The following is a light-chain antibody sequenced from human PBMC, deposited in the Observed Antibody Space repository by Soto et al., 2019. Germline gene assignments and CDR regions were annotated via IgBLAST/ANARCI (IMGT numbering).Light chain of an antibody. J-gene: IGKJ4*01. CDR1: QNISNY. Sequence: DIEMTQSLSSLSASLGDRVTITCRASQNISNYLNWYQHKQGEAPKLLSYASSSLRSGVPTRFSGSGSGIDFTLTISSLQPEDFATYYCQQSYHTPLTFGGGTKVEIK. CDR3: QQSYHTPLT. V-gene: IGKV1-39*01. CDR2: ASS.